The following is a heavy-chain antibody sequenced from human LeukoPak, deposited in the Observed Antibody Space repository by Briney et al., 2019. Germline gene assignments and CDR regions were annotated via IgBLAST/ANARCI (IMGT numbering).Heavy chain of an antibody. CDR1: GGSFSGFY. Sequence: SETPSLSCAVYGGSFSGFYWSWIRQPPGRGLEWIGEINHSGSTNYNPSLKSRLTISVDTSKNQFSLKLSSVTAADTAVYYCAAGCSSTSCFWFYYTDVWAKGTTVTVSS. D-gene: IGHD2-2*01. CDR2: INHSGST. V-gene: IGHV4-34*01. CDR3: AAGCSSTSCFWFYYTDV. J-gene: IGHJ6*03.